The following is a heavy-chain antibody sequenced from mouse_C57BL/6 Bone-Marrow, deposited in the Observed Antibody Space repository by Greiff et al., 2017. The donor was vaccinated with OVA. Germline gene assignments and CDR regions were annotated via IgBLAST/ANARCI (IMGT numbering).Heavy chain of an antibody. J-gene: IGHJ2*01. CDR3: ARHLCLDY. CDR1: GFTFSSYG. Sequence: EVMLVESGGDLVKPGGSLKLSCAASGFTFSSYGMSWVRQTPDKRLEWVATISSGGSYTYYPDSVKGRFTISRDNAKNTLYLQMSSLKSEDTAMYYCARHLCLDYWGQGTTLTVSS. CDR2: ISSGGSYT. V-gene: IGHV5-6*01.